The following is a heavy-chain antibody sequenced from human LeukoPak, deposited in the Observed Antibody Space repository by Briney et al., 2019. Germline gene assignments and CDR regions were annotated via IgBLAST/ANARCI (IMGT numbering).Heavy chain of an antibody. V-gene: IGHV3-73*01. CDR2: IRSKANSCAT. D-gene: IGHD2-21*02. J-gene: IGHJ6*03. CDR3: TRPNPYCGGDCHTNYYYYMDV. Sequence: GGXLRLSCAASGFTFSGSAMHWVRQASGKGLEWVGRIRSKANSCATAYAASVKGRFTISIDYSNNTAYLQMNSLKTEDTAVYYCTRPNPYCGGDCHTNYYYYMDVWGKGTTVTVSS. CDR1: GFTFSGSA.